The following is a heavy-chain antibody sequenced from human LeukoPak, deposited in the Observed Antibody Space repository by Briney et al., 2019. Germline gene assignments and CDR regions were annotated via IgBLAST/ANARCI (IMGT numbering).Heavy chain of an antibody. CDR3: AKGVGYCSGGSCQQFDY. V-gene: IGHV3-23*01. CDR2: IRGSGGST. J-gene: IGHJ4*02. D-gene: IGHD2-15*01. Sequence: PGGSLRLSCAAPGFTFSGYGMSSVRQAPGKGLKWVSAIRGSGGSTYYADSVKGRITISRDNSKNTLYLQMNSLRAEDTAVYYCAKGVGYCSGGSCQQFDYWGQGTLVTVSS. CDR1: GFTFSGYG.